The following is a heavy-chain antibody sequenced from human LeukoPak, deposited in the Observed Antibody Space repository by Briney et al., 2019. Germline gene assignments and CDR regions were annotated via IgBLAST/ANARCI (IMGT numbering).Heavy chain of an antibody. Sequence: SETLSLTCAVYGGSFSGYYWSWIRQPPGKGLEWIGEINHSGSTNYNPSLKSRVTISVDTSKNQFSLKLSSVTAADTAVYYCARVPITTVRGGRGGPIDYWGQGTLVTVSS. CDR2: INHSGST. D-gene: IGHD3-10*01. J-gene: IGHJ4*02. V-gene: IGHV4-34*01. CDR1: GGSFSGYY. CDR3: ARVPITTVRGGRGGPIDY.